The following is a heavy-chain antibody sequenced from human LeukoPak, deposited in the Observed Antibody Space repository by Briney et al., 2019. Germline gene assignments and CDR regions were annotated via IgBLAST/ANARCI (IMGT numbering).Heavy chain of an antibody. CDR3: TRVGYIDEGIDY. CDR1: GFTFSSYG. D-gene: IGHD5-24*01. V-gene: IGHV3-30*03. J-gene: IGHJ4*02. CDR2: ISYDGSNK. Sequence: PGGSLRLSCAASGFTFSSYGMHWVRQAPGKGLEWVAVISYDGSNKYYADSVEGRFTISRDNAKNSLYLQMNSLRAEDTAIYYCTRVGYIDEGIDYWGQGTLVTVSS.